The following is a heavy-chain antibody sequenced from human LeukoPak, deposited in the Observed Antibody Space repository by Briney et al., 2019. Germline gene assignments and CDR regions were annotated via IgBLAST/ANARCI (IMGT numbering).Heavy chain of an antibody. Sequence: SETLSLTCTVSGGSISSGGYYWSWIRQPPGKGLEWIGYIYHSGSTNYNPSLKSRVTISVDKSKNQFSLKLCSVTAADTAVYYCARGGYYYDSSGYPEYFQHWGQGTLVTVSS. CDR1: GGSISSGGYY. CDR2: IYHSGST. D-gene: IGHD3-22*01. J-gene: IGHJ1*01. CDR3: ARGGYYYDSSGYPEYFQH. V-gene: IGHV4-30-2*01.